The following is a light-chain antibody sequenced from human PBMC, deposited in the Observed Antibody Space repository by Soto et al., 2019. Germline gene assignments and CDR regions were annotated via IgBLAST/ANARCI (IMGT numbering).Light chain of an antibody. Sequence: SVLTQPPSVSGAPGQRVIISCTGSRSNIGAGYDLHWYQQLPGSVPKLLIDGNNNRPSGAPDRFSASKSATSASLAITGLRADDEADYYCQSYDSSLSGLVFGGGTKLTVL. CDR3: QSYDSSLSGLV. CDR2: GNN. V-gene: IGLV1-40*01. CDR1: RSNIGAGYD. J-gene: IGLJ2*01.